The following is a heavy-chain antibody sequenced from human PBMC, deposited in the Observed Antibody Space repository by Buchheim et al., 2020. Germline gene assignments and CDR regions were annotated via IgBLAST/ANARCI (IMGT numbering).Heavy chain of an antibody. Sequence: EVQLVESGGGLVKPGGSLRLSCAASGFTFSSYSMNWVRQAPGKGLEWVSSISSTSSSIYYADSVKGRFPISRDNAKNSLYLQMNSLRAEDTAVYYCARDFYGDYSFDCWGQGTL. CDR2: ISSTSSSI. CDR1: GFTFSSYS. V-gene: IGHV3-21*02. J-gene: IGHJ4*02. CDR3: ARDFYGDYSFDC. D-gene: IGHD4-17*01.